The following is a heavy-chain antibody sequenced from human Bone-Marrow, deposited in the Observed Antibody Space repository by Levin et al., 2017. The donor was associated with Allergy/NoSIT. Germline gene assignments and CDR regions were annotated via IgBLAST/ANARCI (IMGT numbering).Heavy chain of an antibody. D-gene: IGHD6-25*01. J-gene: IGHJ4*02. CDR2: ISASGGGT. CDR1: GFTFSTSA. Sequence: GESLKISCAASGFTFSTSAMSWVRQAPGKGLEWVSTISASGGGTNHADPVKGRFTISRDKSKNTLYLQMNSLRAEDTAVYYCATHPRAAYWGQGTLVTVSS. V-gene: IGHV3-23*01. CDR3: ATHPRAAY.